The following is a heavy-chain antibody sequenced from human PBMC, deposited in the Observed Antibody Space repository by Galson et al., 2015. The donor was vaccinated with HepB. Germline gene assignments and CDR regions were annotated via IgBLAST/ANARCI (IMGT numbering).Heavy chain of an antibody. Sequence: SVKVSCKASGYTFTSYAMHWVRQAPGQRLEWMGWINAGNGNTKYSQKFQGRVTITRDTSASTAYMELSSLRSEDTAVYYCATEGSEGRGVKFDYWGQGTLVTVSS. CDR2: INAGNGNT. CDR3: ATEGSEGRGVKFDY. J-gene: IGHJ4*02. V-gene: IGHV1-3*01. D-gene: IGHD3-10*01. CDR1: GYTFTSYA.